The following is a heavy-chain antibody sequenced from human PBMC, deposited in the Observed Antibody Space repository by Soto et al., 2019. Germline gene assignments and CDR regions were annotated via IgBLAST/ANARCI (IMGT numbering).Heavy chain of an antibody. CDR3: VRDGTKTLRDWFDP. CDR1: DGKSGGFG. J-gene: IGHJ5*02. D-gene: IGHD1-1*01. Sequence: TSVTMCVTCSVADGKSGGFGGSWIRKNAGKGLEWIGRIYATGTTDYNPSLKSRVMMSVDTSKKQFSLKLRSVTAADTAVYYCVRDGTKTLRDWFDPWGQGISVTVSS. CDR2: IYATGTT. V-gene: IGHV4-4*07.